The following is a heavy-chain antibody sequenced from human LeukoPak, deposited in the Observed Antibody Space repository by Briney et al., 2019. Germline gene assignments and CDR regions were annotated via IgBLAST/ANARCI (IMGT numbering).Heavy chain of an antibody. V-gene: IGHV4-59*01. CDR2: FSYSGST. CDR3: ARSSEGRYYYDSSGFSYYYYYGDV. CDR1: GGSISDYY. D-gene: IGHD3-22*01. J-gene: IGHJ6*03. Sequence: SETLSLTCTVSGGSISDYYWNWIRQPPGKGLEWIGYFSYSGSTNYNPSLRSRVTISVDTSKNQFSLKLSSVTAADTAVYYCARSSEGRYYYDSSGFSYYYYYGDVWGKGTTVTISS.